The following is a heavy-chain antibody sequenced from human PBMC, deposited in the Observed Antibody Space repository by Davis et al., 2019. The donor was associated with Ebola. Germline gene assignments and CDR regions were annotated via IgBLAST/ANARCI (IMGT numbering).Heavy chain of an antibody. Sequence: MPSETLSLTCAVYGGSFSDYYWIWVRQTPGKGLEWIGDINHTGYTNYNPSLKSRVTMSVDTSKNQFSLQLTSVTAADTAVYYCARGSRHTVTVGAWFDPWGQGTLVTVSS. CDR2: INHTGYT. J-gene: IGHJ5*02. V-gene: IGHV4-34*01. CDR3: ARGSRHTVTVGAWFDP. CDR1: GGSFSDYY. D-gene: IGHD4-17*01.